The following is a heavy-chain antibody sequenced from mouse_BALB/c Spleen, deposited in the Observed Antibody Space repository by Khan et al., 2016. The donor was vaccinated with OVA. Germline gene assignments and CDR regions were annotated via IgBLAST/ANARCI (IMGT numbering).Heavy chain of an antibody. V-gene: IGHV5-6*01. J-gene: IGHJ3*01. Sequence: EVELLESGGDLVKPGGSLKLSCAASGFTFSGYVMSWVLQTPDKRLEWVATISRDGSYTYYHDSLKGRFTISRDNVKNTLHLQLRSLKSEDTAMYYCASNLTGAFDYWGQGTLVTVSA. D-gene: IGHD4-1*01. CDR3: ASNLTGAFDY. CDR2: ISRDGSYT. CDR1: GFTFSGYV.